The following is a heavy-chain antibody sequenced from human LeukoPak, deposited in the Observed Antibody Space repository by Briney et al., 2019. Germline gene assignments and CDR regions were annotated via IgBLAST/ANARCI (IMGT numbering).Heavy chain of an antibody. V-gene: IGHV3-30*02. CDR2: IRYDGSNK. J-gene: IGHJ3*02. D-gene: IGHD3-22*01. CDR1: GFTFSSYG. Sequence: GGSLRLSCAASGFTFSSYGMHWVRQAPGKGLEWVAFIRYDGSNKYYADSVKGRFTISRDNSKNTLYLQMNSLRAEDTAVYYCARHYDSSGYYYPRGAFDIWGQGTMVTVSS. CDR3: ARHYDSSGYYYPRGAFDI.